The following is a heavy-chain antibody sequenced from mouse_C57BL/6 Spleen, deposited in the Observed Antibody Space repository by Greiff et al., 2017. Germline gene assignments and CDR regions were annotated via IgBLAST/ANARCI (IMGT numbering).Heavy chain of an antibody. CDR2: IYPGDGDT. J-gene: IGHJ4*01. V-gene: IGHV1-82*01. CDR3: ANLITTVSFMDY. Sequence: LVESGPELVKPGASVKISCKASGYAFSSSWMNWVKQRPGKGLEWIGRIYPGDGDTNYNGKFKGKATLTADKSSSTAYMQLSSLTSEDSAVYFCANLITTVSFMDYWGQGTSVTVSS. D-gene: IGHD1-1*01. CDR1: GYAFSSSW.